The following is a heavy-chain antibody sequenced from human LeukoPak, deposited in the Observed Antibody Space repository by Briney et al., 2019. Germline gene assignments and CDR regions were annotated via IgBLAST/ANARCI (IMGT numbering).Heavy chain of an antibody. J-gene: IGHJ4*02. CDR1: GFTFSSYW. D-gene: IGHD6-19*01. CDR3: AKHSSGWDFDY. CDR2: IASDGSST. V-gene: IGHV3-74*01. Sequence: GGSLRLSCAASGFTFSSYWMNWVRHAPGKGLVWVSRIASDGSSTTYADSVKGRFTISRDNSKNTLYLQMNSLRAEDTAVYYCAKHSSGWDFDYWGQGTLVTVSS.